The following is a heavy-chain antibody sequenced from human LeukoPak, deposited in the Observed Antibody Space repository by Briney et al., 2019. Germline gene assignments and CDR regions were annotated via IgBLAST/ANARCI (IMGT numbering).Heavy chain of an antibody. V-gene: IGHV3-74*01. CDR3: ARGRYYGMDV. CDR1: GFTFTSYW. Sequence: GGSLRLSCAASGFTFTSYWMHWVRQAPGKGLVWVSRVNSDGSSTTYVDSVKGRFTISRDNAKNPLDLQMNSLRAEDTAVYDGARGRYYGMDVWGQGTTVTVSS. J-gene: IGHJ6*02. CDR2: VNSDGSST.